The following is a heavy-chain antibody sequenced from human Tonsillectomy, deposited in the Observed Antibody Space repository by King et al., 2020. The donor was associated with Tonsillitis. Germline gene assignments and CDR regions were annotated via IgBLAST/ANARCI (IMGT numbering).Heavy chain of an antibody. J-gene: IGHJ6*02. CDR3: AKRIAAAGTWGYYYYYGMDV. CDR2: ISYDGSNK. Sequence: QLVQSGGGVVQPGRSLRLSCAASGFTFSNYGMHWVRQAPGKGLEGVAVISYDGSNKYYADSVKGRFTISRDNSKNTLYLQMNSLRAEDTAVYYCAKRIAAAGTWGYYYYYGMDVWGQGTTVTVSS. V-gene: IGHV3-30*18. D-gene: IGHD6-13*01. CDR1: GFTFSNYG.